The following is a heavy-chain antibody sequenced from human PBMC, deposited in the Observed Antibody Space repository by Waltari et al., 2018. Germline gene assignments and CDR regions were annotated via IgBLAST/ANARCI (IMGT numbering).Heavy chain of an antibody. D-gene: IGHD2-21*01. CDR2: IHYRGRT. Sequence: QVQLHQWGAGQLKPSETLSLTCAVSGESFLGYFWSWVRQSPGKGLEWLGSIHYRGRTNYNPTLGSRLSLSVDTTKKQFSLKLTSVTAADAALYFCARYGEVPASYFFDHWGQGTLVTVSS. CDR1: GESFLGYF. CDR3: ARYGEVPASYFFDH. V-gene: IGHV4-34*01. J-gene: IGHJ4*01.